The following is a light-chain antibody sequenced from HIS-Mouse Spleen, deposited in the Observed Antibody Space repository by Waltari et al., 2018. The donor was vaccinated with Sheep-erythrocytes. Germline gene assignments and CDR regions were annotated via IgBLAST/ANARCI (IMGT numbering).Light chain of an antibody. CDR1: SSDVGSYNL. CDR2: EGS. Sequence: QSALTQPASVSGSPGQSITIYCTGTSSDVGSYNLVSWYQQHPGKAPKLMIYEGSKRPSGVSNRFSGYKSGNTASLTISGLQAEDEADYYCCSYAGSSTWVFGGGTKLTVL. J-gene: IGLJ3*02. V-gene: IGLV2-23*01. CDR3: CSYAGSSTWV.